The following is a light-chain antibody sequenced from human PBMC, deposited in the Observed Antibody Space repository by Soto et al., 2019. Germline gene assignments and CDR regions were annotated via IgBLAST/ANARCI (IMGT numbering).Light chain of an antibody. CDR1: QDISTY. V-gene: IGKV1-27*01. CDR2: AAY. J-gene: IGKJ4*01. CDR3: QKYDNVPLT. Sequence: DIQMTQAPSSLSASVGDRVTLTCRARQDISTYLAWYQQKPGQVPKLLISAAYTLQSGVPPRFSGSGSGTDFTLTISSLQPEDVATYYCQKYDNVPLTFGGGTKVEIK.